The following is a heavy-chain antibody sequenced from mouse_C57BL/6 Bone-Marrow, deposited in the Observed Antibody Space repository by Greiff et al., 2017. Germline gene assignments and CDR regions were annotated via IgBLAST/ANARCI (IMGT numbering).Heavy chain of an antibody. J-gene: IGHJ2*01. CDR3: ARVTTVVHFDY. D-gene: IGHD1-1*01. V-gene: IGHV2-2*01. Sequence: VQLQQSGPGLVQPSQSLSITCTVSGFSLTSYGVHWVRQSPGKGLEWLGVIWSGGSTDYNAAFISRLSISKDNSTSQVFFKMNSLQADDTAIYYCARVTTVVHFDYWGQGTTLTVSS. CDR2: IWSGGST. CDR1: GFSLTSYG.